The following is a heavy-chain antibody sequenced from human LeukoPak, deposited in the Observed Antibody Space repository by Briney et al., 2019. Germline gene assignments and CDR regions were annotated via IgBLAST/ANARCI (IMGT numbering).Heavy chain of an antibody. J-gene: IGHJ3*02. CDR3: ARGAGLRYLGFDAFDI. D-gene: IGHD3-9*01. CDR2: IYHTVTT. V-gene: IGHV4-38-2*02. CDR1: GYSISSDYY. Sequence: SEILSFTGTVSGYSISSDYYWGWIRQSPGKGLEWIGSIYHTVTTYYNPSLKSRVTISIDTSKNQFSLKLSSVTATDTAVYYCARGAGLRYLGFDAFDIWGQGTTVTVSS.